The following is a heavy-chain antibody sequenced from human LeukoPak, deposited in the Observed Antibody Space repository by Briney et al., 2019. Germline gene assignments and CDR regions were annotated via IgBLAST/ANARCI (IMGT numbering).Heavy chain of an antibody. CDR3: ARTGPPQHADF. Sequence: KPSETLSLTCTVSGGSISSGDYYWSWIRQPPGKGLEWIGYIYYSGSTYYNPSLKSRVTISVDTSKNQFSLKLSSVTAADTAVYYCARTGPPQHADFWGQGILVIVSS. J-gene: IGHJ4*02. D-gene: IGHD7-27*01. CDR1: GGSISSGDYY. V-gene: IGHV4-30-4*01. CDR2: IYYSGST.